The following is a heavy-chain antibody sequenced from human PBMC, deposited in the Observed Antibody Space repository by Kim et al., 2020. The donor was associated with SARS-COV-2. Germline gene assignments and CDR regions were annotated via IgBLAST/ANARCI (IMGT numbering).Heavy chain of an antibody. D-gene: IGHD3-16*01. CDR3: AREFWGSGTNFDY. J-gene: IGHJ4*02. Sequence: YADLANDRITTTRDNAKNSQCLQMNSLRAEDTAVYYCAREFWGSGTNFDYWGQGTLVTVSS. V-gene: IGHV3-21*01.